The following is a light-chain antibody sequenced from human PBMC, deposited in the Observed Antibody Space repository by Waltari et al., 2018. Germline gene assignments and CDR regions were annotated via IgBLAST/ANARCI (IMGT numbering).Light chain of an antibody. J-gene: IGKJ1*01. CDR3: QQYSNWPRT. CDR2: GAS. CDR1: QSVSSS. V-gene: IGKV3-15*01. Sequence: EIVLTQSPATLSLSPGERATLSCRASQSVSSSLAWYQQKPGQAPRLLIYGASSRATGIPDRFSGSGSGTDFTLTISSLEPEDFAVYYCQQYSNWPRTFGPGTKVEIK.